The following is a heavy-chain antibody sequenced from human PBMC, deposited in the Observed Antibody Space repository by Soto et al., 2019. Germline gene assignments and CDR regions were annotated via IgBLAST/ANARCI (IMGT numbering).Heavy chain of an antibody. CDR3: ARTLYSYGPRFDY. CDR1: GGSISSYY. Sequence: QVQLQVWGPGLVKPSETLSLTCTVSGGSISSYYWSWIRQPPGKGLEWIGYVYYSGSTNYNPSLKSRVTMSVDTSKNQFSLKLSSVTAADTAVYYCARTLYSYGPRFDYWGQGTLVTVSS. CDR2: VYYSGST. V-gene: IGHV4-59*01. J-gene: IGHJ4*02. D-gene: IGHD5-18*01.